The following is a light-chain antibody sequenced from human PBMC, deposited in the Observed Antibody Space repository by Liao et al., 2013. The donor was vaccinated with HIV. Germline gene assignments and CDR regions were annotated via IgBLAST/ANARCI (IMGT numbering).Light chain of an antibody. CDR3: QAWDSSTEV. CDR1: KLGDRF. V-gene: IGLV3-1*01. CDR2: QDS. J-gene: IGLJ3*02. Sequence: SYELTQPPSVSVSPGQTASFTCSGDKLGDRFASWYQQKPGQSPVLVVYQDSKRPSGIPERFSGSNSGNTATLTISGTQAMDEADYYCQAWDSSTEVFGGGTKLTVL.